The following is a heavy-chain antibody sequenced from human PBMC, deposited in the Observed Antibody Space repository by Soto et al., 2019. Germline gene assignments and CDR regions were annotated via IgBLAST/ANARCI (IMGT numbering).Heavy chain of an antibody. Sequence: GESLKISCKGSGYSFTSYWISWVRQMPGKGLEWMGRIDPSDSYTNYSPSFQGHVTISADKSISTAYLQWSSLKASDTAMYYCARRPWGAAAGSTIYQNYYYYYGMDVWGQGTTVTVSS. V-gene: IGHV5-10-1*01. D-gene: IGHD6-13*01. CDR3: ARRPWGAAAGSTIYQNYYYYYGMDV. CDR2: IDPSDSYT. CDR1: GYSFTSYW. J-gene: IGHJ6*02.